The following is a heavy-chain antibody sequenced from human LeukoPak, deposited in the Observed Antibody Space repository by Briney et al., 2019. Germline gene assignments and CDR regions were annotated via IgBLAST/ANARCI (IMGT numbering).Heavy chain of an antibody. J-gene: IGHJ4*02. D-gene: IGHD3-22*01. CDR1: GFTFGSFA. CDR3: AKEGDYYDSSGYPYFDY. Sequence: GRSLRLSCAASGFTFGSFATHWVRQAPGKGLEWVAVISYDGSNKYYAGSVKGRFTISRDNSKNTLYLQMNSLRAEDTAVYYCAKEGDYYDSSGYPYFDYWGQGTLVTVSS. V-gene: IGHV3-30*04. CDR2: ISYDGSNK.